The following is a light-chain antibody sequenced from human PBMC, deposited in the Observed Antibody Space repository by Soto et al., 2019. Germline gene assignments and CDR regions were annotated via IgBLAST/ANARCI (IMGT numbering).Light chain of an antibody. J-gene: IGKJ1*01. V-gene: IGKV3-15*01. CDR2: GAS. CDR3: QQYYNWRPR. CDR1: QGVSSS. Sequence: EVVMTQSPATLSVSPGDTATLSCRASQGVSSSLAWYQQKPGQPPRLLIYGASTRATGVPARFSGSGSGTECTLTISRLQSEDFAVYYCQQYYNWRPRFGQGTKVEIK.